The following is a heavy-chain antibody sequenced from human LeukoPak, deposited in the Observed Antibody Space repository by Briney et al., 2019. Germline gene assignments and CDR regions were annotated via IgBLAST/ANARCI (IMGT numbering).Heavy chain of an antibody. CDR3: SEGYFDSFAH. Sequence: PSETLSLTCVVPGASVSTSHWNWIRQVPGKGLEWIGCLSYTGKTAYNPSLTGRVTISFGTSENQASLKLRSVSAADTGVYYCSEGYFDSFAHWGQGARVTVSS. D-gene: IGHD2/OR15-2a*01. V-gene: IGHV4-59*02. CDR1: GASVSTSH. CDR2: LSYTGKT. J-gene: IGHJ4*02.